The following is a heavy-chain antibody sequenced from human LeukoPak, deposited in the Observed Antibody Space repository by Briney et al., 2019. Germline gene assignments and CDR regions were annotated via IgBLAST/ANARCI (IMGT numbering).Heavy chain of an antibody. D-gene: IGHD5-12*01. CDR1: GIDFKVYE. CDR3: AQERRGYGYGTLDP. CDR2: ISDNGLRT. Sequence: PGGSLRLSCVASGIDFKVYEMHWVRQSPGKGLEWVALISDNGLRTNYAESLKGRFIVSRDNSKNTMDLQMNDLRVEDTGVYFCAQERRGYGYGTLDPWGQGTLVTVSS. V-gene: IGHV3-30*04. J-gene: IGHJ5*02.